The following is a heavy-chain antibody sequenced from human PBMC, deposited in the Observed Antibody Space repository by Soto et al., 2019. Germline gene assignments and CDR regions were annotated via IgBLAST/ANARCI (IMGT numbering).Heavy chain of an antibody. Sequence: QVQLQESGPGLVKPSQTLSLTCTVSGGSISSAAYYWSWISQHPGKGLEWIGYISHSGSTYYTPSLKSRVIISADTSKNQFSVNLTSVTAADTAVYYCAREYTYGSNFFDCWGQGALVTVSS. J-gene: IGHJ4*02. CDR1: GGSISSAAYY. D-gene: IGHD5-18*01. V-gene: IGHV4-31*03. CDR3: AREYTYGSNFFDC. CDR2: ISHSGST.